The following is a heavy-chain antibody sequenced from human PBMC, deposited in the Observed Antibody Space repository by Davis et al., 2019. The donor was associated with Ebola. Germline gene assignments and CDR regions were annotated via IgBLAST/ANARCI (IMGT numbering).Heavy chain of an antibody. CDR1: GFTFSTYA. CDR3: ARVLGGLDY. J-gene: IGHJ4*02. D-gene: IGHD3-10*01. V-gene: IGHV3-21*01. CDR2: ISSSSSYI. Sequence: GESLKISCAASGFTFSTYAMGWVRQAPGKGLEWVSSISSSSSYIYYADSVKGRFTISRDNAKNSLYLQMNSLRAEDTAVYYCARVLGGLDYWGQGTLVTVSS.